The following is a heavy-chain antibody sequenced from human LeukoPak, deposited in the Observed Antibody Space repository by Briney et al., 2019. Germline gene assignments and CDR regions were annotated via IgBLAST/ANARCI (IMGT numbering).Heavy chain of an antibody. Sequence: GGSLRLSCAASGFTFSSYDMSWVRQAPGKGLEWVSYISSSSSYTNYADSVKGRFTISRDNAKNSLYLQMNSLRAEDTAVYYCARVNSFGFDYWGQGTLVTVSS. CDR3: ARVNSFGFDY. CDR2: ISSSSSYT. V-gene: IGHV3-11*06. CDR1: GFTFSSYD. D-gene: IGHD5-18*01. J-gene: IGHJ4*02.